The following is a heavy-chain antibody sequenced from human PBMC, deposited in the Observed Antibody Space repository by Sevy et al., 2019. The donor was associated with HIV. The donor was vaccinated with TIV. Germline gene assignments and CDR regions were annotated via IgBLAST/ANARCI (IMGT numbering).Heavy chain of an antibody. V-gene: IGHV4-30-2*01. CDR2: IFQGGAT. J-gene: IGHJ3*01. CDR3: ARGRVGDSSSWYGAFDV. CDR1: GGSINSGGYS. Sequence: SETLSLTCAVSGGSINSGGYSWSWIRQPPGKGLEWIGYIFQGGATYYIPSLQSRVGISVDMSKTQFSLNLRSVTAADTAVYYCARGRVGDSSSWYGAFDVWGQGTMVTVSS. D-gene: IGHD6-13*01.